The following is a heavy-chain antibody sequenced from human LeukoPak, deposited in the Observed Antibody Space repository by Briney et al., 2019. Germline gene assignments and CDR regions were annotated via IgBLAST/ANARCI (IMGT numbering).Heavy chain of an antibody. V-gene: IGHV3-21*04. Sequence: GGSLRLSCAASGFSFSSYSMNWVRQAPGKGLEWVSSISSSSSYIYYADSVKGRFTISRDNSKNTLYLQMNSLRAEDTAVYYCAKWELLRFYYFDYWGQGTLVTVSS. CDR3: AKWELLRFYYFDY. J-gene: IGHJ4*02. CDR1: GFSFSSYS. CDR2: ISSSSSYI. D-gene: IGHD1-26*01.